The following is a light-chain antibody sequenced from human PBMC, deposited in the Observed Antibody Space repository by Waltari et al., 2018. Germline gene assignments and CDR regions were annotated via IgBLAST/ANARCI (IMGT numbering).Light chain of an antibody. V-gene: IGKV3-15*01. Sequence: EIMMTQSPATLSVSPGERATLSCRASQSVSSNLAWHQQKPGQAPRLLIYGASSRATGIPARFSGSGSGTEFTLTINSLQSEDFAVYYCQQYSSWPPTFGPGTKVDIK. CDR1: QSVSSN. CDR2: GAS. CDR3: QQYSSWPPT. J-gene: IGKJ3*01.